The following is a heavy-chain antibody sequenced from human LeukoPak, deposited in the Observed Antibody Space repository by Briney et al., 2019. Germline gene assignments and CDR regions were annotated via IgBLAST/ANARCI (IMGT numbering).Heavy chain of an antibody. CDR1: GGSISSIYHY. D-gene: IGHD5-12*01. CDR3: ARRDSGLRFDDAFDI. CDR2: IYYSGST. J-gene: IGHJ3*02. Sequence: SETLSLTCNVSGGSISSIYHYWGWIRQPPGKGLEWIGNIYYSGSTYYNPSLKSRISISVDTSKNQFSLKMNSVTAGDTAMYYCARRDSGLRFDDAFDIWGQGTMVTVSS. V-gene: IGHV4-39*01.